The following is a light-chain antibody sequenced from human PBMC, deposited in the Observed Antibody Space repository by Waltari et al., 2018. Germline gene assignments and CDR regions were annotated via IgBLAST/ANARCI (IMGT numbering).Light chain of an antibody. CDR1: QSVSRDY. Sequence: ETVLAQSPGTLSLSLGDSATLPCRASQSVSRDYLAWYQQKPGQAPRLLIYGASSRATGIPARFSGSGSGTDFTLTITRLEPEDFAVYYCQQYGSSPLTFGGGTKVEIK. CDR3: QQYGSSPLT. CDR2: GAS. V-gene: IGKV3-20*01. J-gene: IGKJ4*01.